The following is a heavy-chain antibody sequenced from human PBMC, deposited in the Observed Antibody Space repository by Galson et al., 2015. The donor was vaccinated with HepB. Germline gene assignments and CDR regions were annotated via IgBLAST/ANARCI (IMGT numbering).Heavy chain of an antibody. D-gene: IGHD1-7*01. V-gene: IGHV1-69*10. CDR2: IIPMFGLT. J-gene: IGHJ6*03. Sequence: SVKVSCKASGGSSSTYGISWVRQAPGQGLDWMGGIIPMFGLTKYAQKFQGRVTITADKSTSTAYMELSSLRSEDTAVYYCARGELLTAIDDPYYMDAWGKGTPVTVSS. CDR1: GGSSSTYG. CDR3: ARGELLTAIDDPYYMDA.